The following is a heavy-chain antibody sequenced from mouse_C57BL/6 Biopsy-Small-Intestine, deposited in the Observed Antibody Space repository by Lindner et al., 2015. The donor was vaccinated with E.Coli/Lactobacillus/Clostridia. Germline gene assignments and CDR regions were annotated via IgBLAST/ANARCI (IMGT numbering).Heavy chain of an antibody. V-gene: IGHV1-81*01. J-gene: IGHJ2*01. CDR1: GYTFTSYG. D-gene: IGHD4-1*01. CDR2: IYPRTGNT. Sequence: VQLQESGAELARPGASVKLSCMPSGYTFTSYGISWVKQRTGQGLEWIGEIYPRTGNTYYNANFKGKATLTADKSSSTAYMEVRSLTSEDSAVYFCARSVELGRGGFFDYWGQGTTLTVSS. CDR3: ARSVELGRGGFFDY.